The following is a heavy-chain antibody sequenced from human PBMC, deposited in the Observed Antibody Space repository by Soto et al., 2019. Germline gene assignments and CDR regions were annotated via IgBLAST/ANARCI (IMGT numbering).Heavy chain of an antibody. D-gene: IGHD2-15*01. CDR1: GGSISSGGYY. CDR2: IYYSGST. J-gene: IGHJ5*02. V-gene: IGHV4-31*03. Sequence: QVQLQESGPGLVKPSQILSLTCTVSGGSISSGGYYWSWIRQHPGKGLEWIGYIYYSGSTYYNPSLKSRVTIPVDPLKNQFSLKLSSVTAADAAVYYCARFPPSGGSTWGQGTLVPVSS. CDR3: ARFPPSGGST.